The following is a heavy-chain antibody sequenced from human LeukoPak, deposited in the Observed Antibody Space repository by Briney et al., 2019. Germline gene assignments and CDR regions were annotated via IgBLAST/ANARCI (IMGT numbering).Heavy chain of an antibody. V-gene: IGHV4-31*03. J-gene: IGHJ3*02. CDR2: IYYSGST. D-gene: IGHD4-17*01. CDR1: SGSISSGGYY. Sequence: PSETLSLTCTVSSGSISSGGYYWSWIRRHRGKGLEWIAYIYYSGSTYYNPSLESRVTVSVDTSKNHFSLKLSSVTAADTAVYYCARGPNYGDYLAFDIWGQGTMVTVSS. CDR3: ARGPNYGDYLAFDI.